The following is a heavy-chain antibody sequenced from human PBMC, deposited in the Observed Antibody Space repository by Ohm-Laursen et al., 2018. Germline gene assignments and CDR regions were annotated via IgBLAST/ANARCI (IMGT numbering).Heavy chain of an antibody. CDR2: IYYSGST. CDR1: GGSISSYY. CDR3: AREGRYILRFDI. J-gene: IGHJ3*02. D-gene: IGHD2-21*01. V-gene: IGHV4-31*03. Sequence: SQTLSLTCTVSGGSISSYYWSWIRQHPGKGLEWIGYIYYSGSTYYNPSLKSRVTISVDTSKNQFSLKLSSVTAADTAVYYCAREGRYILRFDIWGQGTMVTVSS.